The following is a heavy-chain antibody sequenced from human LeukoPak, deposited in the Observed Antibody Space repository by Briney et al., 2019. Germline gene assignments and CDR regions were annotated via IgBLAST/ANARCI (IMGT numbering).Heavy chain of an antibody. V-gene: IGHV4-61*02. CDR1: GGSISNSSYY. J-gene: IGHJ1*01. CDR3: ATSMRYCSGGSCYSPFQH. Sequence: SETLSLTCTVSGGSISNSSYYWSWIRQPAGKELEWIGRIYSTGSTNYNPSLKSRVTISVDTSKNQFSLKLSSVTAADTAVYYCATSMRYCSGGSCYSPFQHWGQGTLVTVSS. CDR2: IYSTGST. D-gene: IGHD2-15*01.